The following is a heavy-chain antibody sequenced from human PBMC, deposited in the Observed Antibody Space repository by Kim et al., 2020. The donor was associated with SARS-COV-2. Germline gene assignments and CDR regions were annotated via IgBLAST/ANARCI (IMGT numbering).Heavy chain of an antibody. CDR3: ARARREWLLCLNFYCMDD. V-gene: IGHV4-39*07. Sequence: LKSRVTISVDTSKNQFSLKLSSVTAADTAVYYCARARREWLLCLNFYCMDDWGQGTTVTVSS. D-gene: IGHD6-19*01. J-gene: IGHJ6*02.